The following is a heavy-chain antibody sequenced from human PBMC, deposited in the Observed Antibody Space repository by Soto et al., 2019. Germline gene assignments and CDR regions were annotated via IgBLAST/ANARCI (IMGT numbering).Heavy chain of an antibody. CDR1: GCTFSSYH. CDR3: TRDGAEANPRYYYGMDV. CDR2: ISARSDAI. Sequence: VGSLSLSCASSGCTFSSYHMNCVRDAPGKWPEWVSYISARSDAIYYADSVKGRFTISRDNAANSLFLQMNSLRDEDTAVYYCTRDGAEANPRYYYGMDVWGQGTSVTVSS. D-gene: IGHD6-25*01. V-gene: IGHV3-48*02. J-gene: IGHJ6*02.